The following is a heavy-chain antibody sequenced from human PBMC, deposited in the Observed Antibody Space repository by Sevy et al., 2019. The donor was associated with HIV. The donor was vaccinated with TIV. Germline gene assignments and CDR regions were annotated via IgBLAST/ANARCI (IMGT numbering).Heavy chain of an antibody. V-gene: IGHV3-7*01. J-gene: IGHJ4*02. Sequence: GGSLRLSCAASGFTFSSYWMSWVRQAPGKGLEWVANIKQDGSEKYYVDSVKGRFTISRDKAKNSLYLQMNSLRAEDTAVYYCARDGSDILTGYYEGNDYWGQGTLVTVSS. CDR2: IKQDGSEK. CDR3: ARDGSDILTGYYEGNDY. D-gene: IGHD3-9*01. CDR1: GFTFSSYW.